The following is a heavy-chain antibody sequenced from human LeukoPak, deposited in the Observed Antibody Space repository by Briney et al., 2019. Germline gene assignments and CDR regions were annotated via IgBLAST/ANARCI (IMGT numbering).Heavy chain of an antibody. J-gene: IGHJ4*02. Sequence: SETLSLTCTVSGGSISSSSYYWSWIRQHPGKGLEWIGYIYYSGSTYYNPSLKSRVTISVDTSKNQFSLKLSSVTAADTAVYYCARIKLAYCGGDCYSKASIYYFDYWGQGTLVTVSS. CDR3: ARIKLAYCGGDCYSKASIYYFDY. CDR1: GGSISSSSYY. CDR2: IYYSGST. D-gene: IGHD2-21*02. V-gene: IGHV4-31*03.